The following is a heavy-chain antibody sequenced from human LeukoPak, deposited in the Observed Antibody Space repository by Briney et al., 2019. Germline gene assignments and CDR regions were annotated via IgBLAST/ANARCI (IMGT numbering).Heavy chain of an antibody. V-gene: IGHV1-2*04. J-gene: IGHJ6*02. CDR3: ARVPLNSSGWYYYGMDV. CDR2: INPNSGGT. Sequence: ASVKVSCKASGYTFTGYYMHWVRQAPGQGLEWMGWINPNSGGTNYAQKFQGWVTMTRDTSISTAYMELSRLRSDDTAVYYCARVPLNSSGWYYYGMDVWGRGTTVTVSS. D-gene: IGHD6-19*01. CDR1: GYTFTGYY.